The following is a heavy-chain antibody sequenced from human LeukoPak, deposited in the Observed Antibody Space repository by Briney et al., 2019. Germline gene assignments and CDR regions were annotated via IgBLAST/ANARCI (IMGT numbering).Heavy chain of an antibody. Sequence: GGSLRLSCAASGFIFRSYGMSWVRQAPGKGLEWVSGISGSGGSIYYADSVKGRFTISRDNAKNSLYLQMNSLRAEDTAVYYCAELGITMIGGVWGKGTTVTISS. V-gene: IGHV3-23*01. CDR1: GFIFRSYG. D-gene: IGHD3-10*02. CDR3: AELGITMIGGV. J-gene: IGHJ6*04. CDR2: ISGSGGSI.